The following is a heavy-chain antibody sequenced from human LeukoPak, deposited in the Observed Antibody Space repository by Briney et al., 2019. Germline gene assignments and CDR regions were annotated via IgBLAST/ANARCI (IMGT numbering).Heavy chain of an antibody. V-gene: IGHV3-73*01. Sequence: GGSQRLSCAASGSTFSGSAIHWVRQASGKGLEWVGRIRSKANSYATSSAASVKGRFTIYRDDSKNTAYLQMNSLKTEDTAVYYCTRDYGVLFDYWGQGTLVTVSS. CDR2: IRSKANSYAT. CDR3: TRDYGVLFDY. D-gene: IGHD4-17*01. J-gene: IGHJ4*02. CDR1: GSTFSGSA.